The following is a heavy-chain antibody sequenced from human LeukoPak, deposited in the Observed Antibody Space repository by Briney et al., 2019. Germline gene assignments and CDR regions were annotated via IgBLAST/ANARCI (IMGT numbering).Heavy chain of an antibody. CDR2: IRYDGSNK. J-gene: IGHJ4*02. CDR3: AKAPPSSIFGVVKHPDY. Sequence: GGSLRLSCAASGFTFSSYGMHWVRQAPGKGLEWVAFIRYDGSNKYYADSVKGRFTISRDNSKNTLYLQMNSLRAEDTAVYYCAKAPPSSIFGVVKHPDYWGQGTLVTVSS. D-gene: IGHD3-3*01. CDR1: GFTFSSYG. V-gene: IGHV3-30*02.